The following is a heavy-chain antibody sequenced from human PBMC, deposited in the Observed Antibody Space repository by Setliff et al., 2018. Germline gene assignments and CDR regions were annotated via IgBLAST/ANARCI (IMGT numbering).Heavy chain of an antibody. CDR1: GFTFSTAW. Sequence: PGGSLRLSCAASGFTFSTAWMNWVRQAPGKGLEWVGRIKGKNDGLATDYAAPVKGRFTISRDDSKNTLLLQMNNLKTEDTALYYCTTAHYTGNSRTLDFWGPGTLVTVSS. V-gene: IGHV3-15*07. CDR2: IKGKNDGLAT. D-gene: IGHD1-26*01. CDR3: TTAHYTGNSRTLDF. J-gene: IGHJ4*02.